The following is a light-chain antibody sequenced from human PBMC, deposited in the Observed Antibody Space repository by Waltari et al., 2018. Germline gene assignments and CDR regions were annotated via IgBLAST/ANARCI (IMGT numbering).Light chain of an antibody. CDR3: CSYAGTNNFYV. V-gene: IGLV2-8*01. CDR1: SSDIGDYDY. CDR2: EVI. Sequence: QSALTQPPSAPGSPGESVTISCTGTSSDIGDYDYVSWYQQHPGKAPKLMIYEVIKRPSGVPDRFSGSKSGNTASLTVSGLQAEDEADYYCCSYAGTNNFYVFGTGTKVTVL. J-gene: IGLJ1*01.